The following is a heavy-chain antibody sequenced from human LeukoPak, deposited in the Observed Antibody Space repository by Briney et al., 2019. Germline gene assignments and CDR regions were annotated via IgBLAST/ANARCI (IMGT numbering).Heavy chain of an antibody. D-gene: IGHD3-10*01. J-gene: IGHJ4*02. V-gene: IGHV3-23*01. CDR3: AADSIYGSGSYLDY. CDR2: ISGSGGST. Sequence: PGGSLRLSCAASGFTFSSYAMSWVRQAPGKGLEWVSAISGSGGSTYYADSVKGRFTISRDNSKNTLYLQMNSLRAEDTAVYYCAADSIYGSGSYLDYWGQGTLVTVSS. CDR1: GFTFSSYA.